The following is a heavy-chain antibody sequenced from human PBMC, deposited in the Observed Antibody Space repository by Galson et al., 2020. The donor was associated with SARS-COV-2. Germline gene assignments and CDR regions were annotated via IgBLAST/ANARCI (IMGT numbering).Heavy chain of an antibody. J-gene: IGHJ6*02. CDR2: VFPGDSET. V-gene: IGHV5-51*01. Sequence: GESLKISCQASGYRFTSYWLGWVRQMPGKGLEWLGIVFPGDSETRYSPSFQGQVTIPADKSISTAYLQCSSLKASDTAMYYCARHTADCSNGICYADYYHGLDVWGQGTAVTVS. CDR1: GYRFTSYW. CDR3: ARHTADCSNGICYADYYHGLDV. D-gene: IGHD2-8*01.